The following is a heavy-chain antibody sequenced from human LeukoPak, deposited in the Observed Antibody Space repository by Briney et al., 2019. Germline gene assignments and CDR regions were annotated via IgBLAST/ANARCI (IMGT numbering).Heavy chain of an antibody. CDR3: TRVGPTTADY. CDR1: GFTFSGST. J-gene: IGHJ4*02. Sequence: GGSLRLSCAASGFTFSGSTMHWVRQASGKGPEWVGRIKSKGNTYATAYAASVKGRFTISRDDSKNTAYLQMNNLKTEDTAMYYCTRVGPTTADYWGQGTLVIVSS. D-gene: IGHD5-12*01. CDR2: IKSKGNTYAT. V-gene: IGHV3-73*01.